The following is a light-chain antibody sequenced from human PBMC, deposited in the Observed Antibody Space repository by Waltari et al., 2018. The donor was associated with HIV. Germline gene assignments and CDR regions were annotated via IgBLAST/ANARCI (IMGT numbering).Light chain of an antibody. CDR1: NPHIGAPYD. V-gene: IGLV1-40*01. CDR2: MNT. J-gene: IGLJ3*02. CDR3: QSYDTSLGASV. Sequence: QSVLTQPPSVSGAPGRSVIITCTGNNPHIGAPYDLHWYQQLPGAAPKLPISMNTNRPSGVRDRLSVSRSGTSASLAITGLQAGDEADYYCQSYDTSLGASVFGGGTKLTVL.